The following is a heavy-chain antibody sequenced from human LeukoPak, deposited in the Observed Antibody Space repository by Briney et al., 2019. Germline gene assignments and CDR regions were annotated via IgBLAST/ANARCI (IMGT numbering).Heavy chain of an antibody. J-gene: IGHJ4*02. D-gene: IGHD3-10*01. CDR2: IYPGDSDT. V-gene: IGHV5-51*01. CDR1: GYSFTSYW. Sequence: GESLKISCKGSGYSFTSYWIGWARQMPGKGLEWMGIIYPGDSDTRYSPSFQGQVTISADKSISTAYLQWSTLKASDTAMYYCARTQYYYGSGSYSYYFDYWGQGTLVTVSS. CDR3: ARTQYYYGSGSYSYYFDY.